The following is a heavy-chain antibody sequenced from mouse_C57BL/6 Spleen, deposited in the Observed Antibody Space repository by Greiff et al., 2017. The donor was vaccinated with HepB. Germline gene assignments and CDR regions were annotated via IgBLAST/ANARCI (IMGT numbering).Heavy chain of an antibody. J-gene: IGHJ1*03. V-gene: IGHV6-3*01. D-gene: IGHD1-1*01. Sequence: EVKLMESGGGLVQPGGSMKLSCVASGFTFSNYWMNWVRQSPEKGLEWVAQIRLKSDNYATHYAESVKGRFTISRDDSKSSVYLQMNNLRAEDTGIYYCTGYLLLRYWYFDVWGTGTTVTVSS. CDR2: IRLKSDNYAT. CDR3: TGYLLLRYWYFDV. CDR1: GFTFSNYW.